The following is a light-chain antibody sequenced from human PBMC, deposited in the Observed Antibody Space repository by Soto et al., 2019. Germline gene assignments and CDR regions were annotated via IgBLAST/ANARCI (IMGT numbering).Light chain of an antibody. CDR1: RSNIGAGYD. V-gene: IGLV1-40*01. Sequence: QAVVTQPPSVSGAPGQRVTISCTGSRSNIGAGYDVQWYQQLPGTAPKLLIYGNNNRPSGVPDRFSGSKSGTSASLAITGLQAEDEADYYCQSYDSSLSPVVFGGGTKLTVL. CDR2: GNN. CDR3: QSYDSSLSPVV. J-gene: IGLJ2*01.